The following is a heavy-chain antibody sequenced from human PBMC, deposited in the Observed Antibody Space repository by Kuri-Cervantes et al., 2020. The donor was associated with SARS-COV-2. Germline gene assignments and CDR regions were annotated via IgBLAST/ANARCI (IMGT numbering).Heavy chain of an antibody. CDR2: ISSSSSTI. J-gene: IGHJ6*02. CDR3: ASEVIPNPSEKYAYYGLDV. Sequence: GESLKISCAASGLTFSVYGLNWVRQAPGKGLEWVSYISSSSSTIHYADSVKGRFTISRDNAKMSLFLQMNSLRAEDTAVYYCASEVIPNPSEKYAYYGLDVWGQGTTVTVSS. CDR1: GLTFSVYG. V-gene: IGHV3-48*01. D-gene: IGHD1-26*01.